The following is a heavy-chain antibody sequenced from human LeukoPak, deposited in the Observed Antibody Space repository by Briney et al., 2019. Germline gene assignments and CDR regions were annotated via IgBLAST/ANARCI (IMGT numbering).Heavy chain of an antibody. V-gene: IGHV1-2*02. Sequence: ASVKVSCKASGYTFTGYYMHWVRQAPGQGLEWMGWINPNNGDTNYAQKFQGRVTMTRDTSISTAYMELSRLRSDDTAVYYCARNYYDSSGYYSAFDYRGQGTLVTVSS. CDR2: INPNNGDT. CDR3: ARNYYDSSGYYSAFDY. D-gene: IGHD3-22*01. CDR1: GYTFTGYY. J-gene: IGHJ4*02.